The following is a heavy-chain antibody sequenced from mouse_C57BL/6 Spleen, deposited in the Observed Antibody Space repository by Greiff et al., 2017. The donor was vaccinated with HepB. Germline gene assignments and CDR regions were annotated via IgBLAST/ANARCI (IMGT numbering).Heavy chain of an antibody. CDR1: GYSITSGYD. J-gene: IGHJ1*03. V-gene: IGHV3-1*01. D-gene: IGHD1-1*02. CDR2: ISYSGST. Sequence: VQLKESGPGMVKPSQSLSLTCTVTGYSITSGYDWHWIRHFPGNKLEWMGYISYSGSTNYNPSLKSRISITHDTSKNHFFLKLNSVTTEDTATYYCARGHSSWYFDVWGTGTTVTVSS. CDR3: ARGHSSWYFDV.